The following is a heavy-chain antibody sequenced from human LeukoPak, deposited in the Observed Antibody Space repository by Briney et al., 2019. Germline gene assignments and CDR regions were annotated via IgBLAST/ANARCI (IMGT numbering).Heavy chain of an antibody. Sequence: SETLSLTCTVSGYSISSGYYWGWIRQPPGKGLEWIGSIYHSGSTYYNPSLKSRVTISVDTSKNQFSLKLSSVTAADTAVYYCARSPIITMVRGVPRHFDYWGQGTLVTVSS. D-gene: IGHD3-10*01. V-gene: IGHV4-38-2*02. CDR2: IYHSGST. CDR1: GYSISSGYY. J-gene: IGHJ4*02. CDR3: ARSPIITMVRGVPRHFDY.